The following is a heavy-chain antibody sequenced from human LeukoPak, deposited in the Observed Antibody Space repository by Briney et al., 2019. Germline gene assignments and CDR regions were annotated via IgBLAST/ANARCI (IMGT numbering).Heavy chain of an antibody. V-gene: IGHV3-7*01. CDR2: IKQDGSEK. Sequence: GGSLRLSCVASGFTFSNYWMSWVRQAPGKGLEWVANIKQDGSEKYYVDSVKGRFTISRDNAKKSLYLQMNSLRAEDTAVYYCAKSHRGHCSTTTCDDEGDYWGQGTLVTVSS. J-gene: IGHJ4*02. CDR3: AKSHRGHCSTTTCDDEGDY. D-gene: IGHD2-2*01. CDR1: GFTFSNYW.